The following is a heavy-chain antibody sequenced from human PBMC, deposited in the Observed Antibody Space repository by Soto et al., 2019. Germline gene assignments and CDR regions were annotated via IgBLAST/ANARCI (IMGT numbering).Heavy chain of an antibody. CDR1: GFAFSDFY. CDR3: ARDREPSVYHGMAV. J-gene: IGHJ6*02. CDR2: ISGGGTTV. V-gene: IGHV3-11*01. Sequence: PGGSLRLSCAASGFAFSDFYMSWTRQAPGKGLEWISYISGGGTTVFYADSVKGRFTISRDNAQKSLYLQMDSLTSEDTAIYYCARDREPSVYHGMAVWGQGTTGTVSS.